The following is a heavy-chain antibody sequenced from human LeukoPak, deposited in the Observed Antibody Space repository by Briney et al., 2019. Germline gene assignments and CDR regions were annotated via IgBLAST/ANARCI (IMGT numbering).Heavy chain of an antibody. CDR2: IYTSGST. CDR3: ARERQITIVASKYYFDY. D-gene: IGHD5-12*01. J-gene: IGHJ4*02. V-gene: IGHV4-4*07. CDR1: GGSISSYY. Sequence: SETLSLTCTVSGGSISSYYWSWIRQPAGKGLEWIGRIYTSGSTNYNPSLKSRVTISVDTSKNQFSLKLSSVTAADTAVYYCARERQITIVASKYYFDYWGQGTLVTVSS.